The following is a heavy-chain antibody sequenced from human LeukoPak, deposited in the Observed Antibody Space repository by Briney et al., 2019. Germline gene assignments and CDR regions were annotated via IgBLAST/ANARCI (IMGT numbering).Heavy chain of an antibody. CDR1: GYTFTSYD. Sequence: GASVKVSCKASGYTFTSYDINWVRQATGQGLEWMGWMNPNNDNTGYAQKFQGRVTMTRKTSISTAYMELISLRSEDTAVYYCARDSGGGTYDFSDWGQGTLVTVSS. CDR3: ARDSGGGTYDFSD. V-gene: IGHV1-8*01. CDR2: MNPNNDNT. J-gene: IGHJ4*02. D-gene: IGHD3-3*01.